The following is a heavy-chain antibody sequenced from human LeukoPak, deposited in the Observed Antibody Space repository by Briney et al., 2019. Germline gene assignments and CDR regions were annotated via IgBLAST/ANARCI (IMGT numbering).Heavy chain of an antibody. D-gene: IGHD2-15*01. CDR3: ARRPSGYCSGGSCSRPFDY. CDR1: GGSISSYY. Sequence: PSETLSLTCTVSGGSISSYYWGWIRQPPGKGLEWIGSIYYSGSTYYNPSLKSRVTISVDTSKNQFSLKLSSVTAADTAVYYCARRPSGYCSGGSCSRPFDYWGQGTLVTVSS. CDR2: IYYSGST. J-gene: IGHJ4*02. V-gene: IGHV4-39*01.